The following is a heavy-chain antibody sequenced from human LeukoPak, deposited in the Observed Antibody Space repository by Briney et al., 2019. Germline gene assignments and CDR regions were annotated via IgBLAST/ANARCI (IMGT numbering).Heavy chain of an antibody. V-gene: IGHV4-59*01. CDR1: GDSISTYL. CDR3: ARPGFYSGYFDH. CDR2: FYNSGDT. Sequence: PSETLSLTCTVSGDSISTYLWSWIRQAPGRGLEWIGYFYNSGDTKLNPSLKSRVTISVDTPKNQYSLKMSSLTTADTAVYFCARPGFYSGYFDHWGQGILVTVSS. D-gene: IGHD2-15*01. J-gene: IGHJ4*02.